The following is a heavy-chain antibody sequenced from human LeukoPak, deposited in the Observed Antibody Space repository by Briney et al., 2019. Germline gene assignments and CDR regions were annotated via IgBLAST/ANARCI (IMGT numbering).Heavy chain of an antibody. J-gene: IGHJ3*02. V-gene: IGHV1-69*06. D-gene: IGHD2-21*02. CDR3: ARDSSLAYCGGDCYSGAFDI. CDR2: IIPIFGTA. CDR1: GGTVIRYP. Sequence: ASVKVSCKASGGTVIRYPISWVRQAPGQGLEWMGGIIPIFGTANYAQKFQGRVTITADKSTSTAYMELSSLRSEDTAVYYCARDSSLAYCGGDCYSGAFDIWGQGTMVTVSS.